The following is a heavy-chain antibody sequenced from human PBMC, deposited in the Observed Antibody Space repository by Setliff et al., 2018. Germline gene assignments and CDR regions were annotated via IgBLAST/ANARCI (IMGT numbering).Heavy chain of an antibody. V-gene: IGHV4-34*01. CDR3: ARVDNFWSGPIDY. D-gene: IGHD3-3*01. CDR2: SNHSGST. Sequence: PSETLSLTCAVYGGSFSGYYWSWIRQPPGKGLEWIGESNHSGSTNYNPSLKSRVTISVATSKNQLSLKLSSVTAVDTAVYYCARVDNFWSGPIDYWGQGTLVTVSS. CDR1: GGSFSGYY. J-gene: IGHJ4*02.